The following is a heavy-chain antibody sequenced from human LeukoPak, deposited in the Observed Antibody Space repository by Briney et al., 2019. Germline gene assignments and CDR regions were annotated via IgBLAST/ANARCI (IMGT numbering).Heavy chain of an antibody. CDR2: IYHSGST. V-gene: IGHV4-38-2*01. CDR3: ARWAGFWSGYYYYYYMDV. Sequence: PSETLSLTCAVSGYSISSGYYWGWIRQRPGKGLEWIGSIYHSGSTYYNPSLKSRVTISVDTSKNQFSLKLSSVTAADTAVYYCARWAGFWSGYYYYYYMDVWGKGTTVTVSS. J-gene: IGHJ6*03. CDR1: GYSISSGYY. D-gene: IGHD3-3*01.